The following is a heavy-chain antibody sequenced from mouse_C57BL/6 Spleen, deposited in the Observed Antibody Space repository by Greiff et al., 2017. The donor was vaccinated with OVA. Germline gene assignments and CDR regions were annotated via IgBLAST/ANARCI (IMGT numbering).Heavy chain of an antibody. CDR2: IYPGDGDT. CDR1: GYAFSSSW. V-gene: IGHV1-82*01. Sequence: VQLQQSGPELVKPGASVKISCKASGYAFSSSWMNWVKQRPGKGLEWIGRIYPGDGDTNYNGKFKGKATLTADKSSSTAYMQLSSLTSEDSAVYFCARGVTTVVAPFAYWGQGTLVTVSA. D-gene: IGHD1-1*01. CDR3: ARGVTTVVAPFAY. J-gene: IGHJ3*01.